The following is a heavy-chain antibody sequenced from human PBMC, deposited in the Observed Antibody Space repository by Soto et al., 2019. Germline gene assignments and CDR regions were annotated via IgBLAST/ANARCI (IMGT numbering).Heavy chain of an antibody. CDR1: GFTFSSYA. J-gene: IGHJ4*02. CDR2: ISGSGGST. Sequence: GGSLRLSCAASGFTFSSYAMSWVRQAPGKGLEWVSAISGSGGSTYYADSVKGRFTISRDNSKNTLYLQMNSLRAEDTAVYYCAKVFGPYYDILTGYYGFDYWGQGTLVTVSS. D-gene: IGHD3-9*01. V-gene: IGHV3-23*01. CDR3: AKVFGPYYDILTGYYGFDY.